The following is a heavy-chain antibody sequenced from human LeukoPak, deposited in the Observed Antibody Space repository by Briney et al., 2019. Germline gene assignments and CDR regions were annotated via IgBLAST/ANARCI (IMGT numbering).Heavy chain of an antibody. Sequence: ASVKVSCKASGYNFRAYYIHWVRQAPGQGLEWLGYIRPMTGDTNYAQKFQNRVTFSMDTSTATAYMELRSLRSDDTAFYYCGRGVQSFDPWGQGTLVTVSS. J-gene: IGHJ5*02. CDR3: GRGVQSFDP. CDR1: GYNFRAYY. CDR2: IRPMTGDT. V-gene: IGHV1-2*02.